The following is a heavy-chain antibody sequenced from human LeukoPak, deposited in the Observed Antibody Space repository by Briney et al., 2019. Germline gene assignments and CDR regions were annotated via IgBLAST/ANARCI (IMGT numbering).Heavy chain of an antibody. J-gene: IGHJ5*02. CDR3: ARESRGWYDSSGWYYWFDP. CDR1: GYTFTSYG. CDR2: ISAYNGNT. V-gene: IGHV1-18*01. Sequence: ASVKVSCKASGYTFTSYGISWVRQAPGQGLEWMGWISAYNGNTNYAQKLQGRVTMTTDTSTSTAYMELRSLRSDDTAVYYCARESRGWYDSSGWYYWFDPWGQGTLVTVSS. D-gene: IGHD6-19*01.